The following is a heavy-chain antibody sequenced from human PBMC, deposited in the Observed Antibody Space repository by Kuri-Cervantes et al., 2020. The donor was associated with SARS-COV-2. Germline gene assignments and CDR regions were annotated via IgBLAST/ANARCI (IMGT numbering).Heavy chain of an antibody. D-gene: IGHD6-13*01. CDR3: ARDRAAAGVYYSDY. Sequence: LSLTCAASGFTFSTYAMHWVRQAPGKGLEWVAVISYDGSNKFSADSVKGRFTISRDNSKNTLYLQMNSLRAEDTAVYYCARDRAAAGVYYSDYWGQGTLVTVSS. CDR1: GFTFSTYA. CDR2: ISYDGSNK. V-gene: IGHV3-30-3*01. J-gene: IGHJ4*02.